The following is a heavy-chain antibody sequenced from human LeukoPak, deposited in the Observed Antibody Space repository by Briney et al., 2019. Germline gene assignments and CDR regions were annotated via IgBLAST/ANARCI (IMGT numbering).Heavy chain of an antibody. CDR3: ARQRSRCHGGSCYFDF. D-gene: IGHD2-15*01. CDR2: TEHSGGT. V-gene: IGHV4-39*01. CDR1: GDSISSSRY. Sequence: PSETLSPTCTVSGDSISSSRYWGWIRQPPGKGLEWIGSTEHSGGTYYNPFLRSRVTISVDTSKTQFSLKLSSVTAADTAMYCCARQRSRCHGGSCYFDFWGQGTLVTASS. J-gene: IGHJ4*02.